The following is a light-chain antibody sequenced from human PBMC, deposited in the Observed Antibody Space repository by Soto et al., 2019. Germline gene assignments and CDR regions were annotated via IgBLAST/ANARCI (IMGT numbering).Light chain of an antibody. J-gene: IGKJ1*01. CDR3: QQYNTYSWT. V-gene: IGKV3-20*01. Sequence: EIVLTQSPGTLSLSPGERATLSCRTSQSVSNNYLAWYQQKPGLAPRLLIYDSSIRATGVPDRFSGSGSGTEFALTISSLQPDDFATYYCQQYNTYSWTFGPGTKVDIK. CDR1: QSVSNNY. CDR2: DSS.